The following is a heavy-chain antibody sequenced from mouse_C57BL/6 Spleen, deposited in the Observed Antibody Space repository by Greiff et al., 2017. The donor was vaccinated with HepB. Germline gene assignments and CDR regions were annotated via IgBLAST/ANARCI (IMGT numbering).Heavy chain of an antibody. Sequence: EVMLVESGGGLVKPGGSLKLSCAASGFTFSSYAMSWVRQTPEKRLEWVATISDGGSYTYYPDNVKGRFTISRDNAKNNLYLQMSHLKSEDTAMYYGAREGGWGYFDYWGQSTTLTVSS. CDR2: ISDGGSYT. CDR1: GFTFSSYA. J-gene: IGHJ2*01. V-gene: IGHV5-4*01. D-gene: IGHD3-2*02. CDR3: AREGGWGYFDY.